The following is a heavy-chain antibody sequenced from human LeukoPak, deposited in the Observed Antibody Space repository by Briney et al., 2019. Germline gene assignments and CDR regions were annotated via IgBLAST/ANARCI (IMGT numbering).Heavy chain of an antibody. Sequence: SETLSLTCTVSGGSISGYYWSWIRQPPGKGLEWIGYIYYSGSTNYNPSLKSRVTISVDTSKNQFSLKLSSVTAADTAVYYCARDTTSRGYSYGYFDYWGQGTLVTVSS. J-gene: IGHJ4*02. CDR2: IYYSGST. D-gene: IGHD5-18*01. V-gene: IGHV4-59*01. CDR3: ARDTTSRGYSYGYFDY. CDR1: GGSISGYY.